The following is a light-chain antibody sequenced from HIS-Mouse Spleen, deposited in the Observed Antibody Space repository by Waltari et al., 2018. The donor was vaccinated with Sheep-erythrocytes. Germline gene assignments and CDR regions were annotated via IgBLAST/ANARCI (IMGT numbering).Light chain of an antibody. J-gene: IGLJ2*01. CDR1: HLGAKY. CDR3: QAWDSSTVV. Sequence: SYELTQPPPVSVSPGQTASITCSGDHLGAKYACWYQQKPGQSPVLVIYQDSKRPSGLPWRFSGSNSGNTATLTISGTQAMDEADYYCQAWDSSTVVFGGGTKLTVL. V-gene: IGLV3-1*01. CDR2: QDS.